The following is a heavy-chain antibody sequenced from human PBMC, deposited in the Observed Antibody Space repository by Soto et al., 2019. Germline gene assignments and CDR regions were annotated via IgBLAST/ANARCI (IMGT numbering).Heavy chain of an antibody. D-gene: IGHD2-21*02. J-gene: IGHJ6*02. CDR2: ISSSSSYI. CDR3: ARGPGGGDWIYFYGMDV. CDR1: GFTFSSYS. Sequence: EVQLVESGGGLVKPGGSLRLSCAASGFTFSSYSMNWVRQAPGKGLEWVSSISSSSSYIYYADSVKDRFTISRDNAKNSLYLQMNSLRAEDTAVYYCARGPGGGDWIYFYGMDVWGQGTTVTVSS. V-gene: IGHV3-21*01.